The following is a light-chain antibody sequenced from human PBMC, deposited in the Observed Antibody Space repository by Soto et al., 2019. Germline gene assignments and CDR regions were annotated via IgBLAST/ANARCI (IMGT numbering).Light chain of an antibody. CDR1: QSVGSSY. J-gene: IGKJ4*01. CDR3: QQYGSPLT. CDR2: GAS. V-gene: IGKV3-20*01. Sequence: EIVLTQSPGTLSLSPGERATLSCRASQSVGSSYLAWYQRKLGQAPRLLIYGASSRATGIPDRFSGRGSGTDFTITISRLEPEDFAVYYCQQYGSPLTCGGGTKVEIK.